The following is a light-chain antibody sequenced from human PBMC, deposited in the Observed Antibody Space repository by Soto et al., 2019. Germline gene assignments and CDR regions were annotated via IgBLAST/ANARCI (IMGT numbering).Light chain of an antibody. Sequence: QSVLTQPASVSGSPGQSITISCTGTSSDVGGYNYVSWYQQHPGNAPKLMIYEVSNRPSGVSNRFSGSKSGNTASLTISGLQAEDEAAYYCSSYTSSSTLGVFGGGTQLTVL. CDR3: SSYTSSSTLGV. V-gene: IGLV2-14*01. J-gene: IGLJ2*01. CDR2: EVS. CDR1: SSDVGGYNY.